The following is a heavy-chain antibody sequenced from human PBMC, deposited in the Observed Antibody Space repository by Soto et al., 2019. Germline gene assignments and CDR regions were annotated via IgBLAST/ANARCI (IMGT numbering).Heavy chain of an antibody. Sequence: EMQLLESGGRLVQPGGPLSLSCVVPGFSFSTYGVAWVRQSPGKGLEWVWGVCGGSGCTHYTDYVKGRFPISGDDSKNTVYLQLHGLRGEDTAVYYCTRWNGYGDLWGQGTLVSVSS. J-gene: IGHJ5*02. CDR3: TRWNGYGDL. CDR2: VCGGSGCT. D-gene: IGHD1-1*01. V-gene: IGHV3-23*01. CDR1: GFSFSTYG.